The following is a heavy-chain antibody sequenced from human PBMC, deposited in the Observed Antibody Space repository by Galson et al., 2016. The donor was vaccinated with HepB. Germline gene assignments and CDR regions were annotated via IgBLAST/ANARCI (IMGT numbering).Heavy chain of an antibody. Sequence: PALVKPTQTLTLTCTFSGFSLSTSGMRVSWIRQPPGKALEWLARIDWDDDKFYSTSLKTMLTISKDTSKNQVVLTMTNMDPVDTATYYCARIGYYDSSGDYYYGMDVWGQGTTVTVSS. D-gene: IGHD3-22*01. CDR2: IDWDDDK. CDR1: GFSLSTSGMR. CDR3: ARIGYYDSSGDYYYGMDV. V-gene: IGHV2-70*04. J-gene: IGHJ6*02.